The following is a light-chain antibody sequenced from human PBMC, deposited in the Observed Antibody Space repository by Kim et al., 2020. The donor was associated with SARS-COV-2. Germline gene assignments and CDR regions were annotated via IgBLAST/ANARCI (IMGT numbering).Light chain of an antibody. V-gene: IGKV1-17*01. CDR1: QDIRND. Sequence: ASVGDRVTIACRASQDIRNDLGWYQQQPGKAPKRLIYATSTLQSGVPSRFSGSGSETEFTLTISSLQPEDFATYYCLQHNSFPLTFGGGTKVDIK. CDR3: LQHNSFPLT. CDR2: ATS. J-gene: IGKJ4*01.